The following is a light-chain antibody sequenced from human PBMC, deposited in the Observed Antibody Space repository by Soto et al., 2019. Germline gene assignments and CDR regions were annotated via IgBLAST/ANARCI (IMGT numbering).Light chain of an antibody. CDR2: GAS. CDR1: QSVSSNY. CDR3: QQYGRSPPFA. J-gene: IGKJ2*01. Sequence: EIVLTQSPGTLSLCPGERATLSCRASQSVSSNYIAWYQQNPGQAPRLLIYGASTRATGIPDRFSGSGSGTDFTLTISRLEPEDFAVYFCQQYGRSPPFAFGQGTKV. V-gene: IGKV3-20*01.